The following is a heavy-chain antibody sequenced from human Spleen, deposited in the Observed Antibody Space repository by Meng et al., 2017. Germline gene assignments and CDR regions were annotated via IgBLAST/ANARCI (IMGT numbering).Heavy chain of an antibody. J-gene: IGHJ4*02. D-gene: IGHD4-23*01. CDR3: ARVFVAVGTPKRYYFDY. CDR1: GGSISSSTYY. V-gene: IGHV4-39*07. Sequence: GSLRLSCTVSGGSISSSTYYWGWIRQPPGKGLEWIGSIHYSGSTYYSGTTSYKPSLKSRVTISVDTSKNQFSLKLNSVTAADTAVYYCARVFVAVGTPKRYYFDYWGQGTLVTVSS. CDR2: IHYSGSTYYSGTT.